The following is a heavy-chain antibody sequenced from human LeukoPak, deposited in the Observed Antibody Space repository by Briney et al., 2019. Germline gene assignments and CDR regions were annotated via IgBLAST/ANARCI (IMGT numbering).Heavy chain of an antibody. CDR1: GFTFSSYA. Sequence: PGGSLRLSCAASGFTFSSYAMSWVRQAPGKGLEWVSYISSSSSTIYYADSVKGRFTISRDNAKNSLYLQMNSLRAEDTAVYYCASTLGYCSGGSCSAGYWGQGTLVTVSS. D-gene: IGHD2-15*01. CDR2: ISSSSSTI. J-gene: IGHJ4*02. V-gene: IGHV3-48*01. CDR3: ASTLGYCSGGSCSAGY.